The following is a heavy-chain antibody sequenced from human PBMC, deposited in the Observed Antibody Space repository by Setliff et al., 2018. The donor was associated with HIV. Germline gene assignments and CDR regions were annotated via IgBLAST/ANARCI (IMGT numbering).Heavy chain of an antibody. D-gene: IGHD6-19*01. J-gene: IGHJ4*02. CDR3: ARSISSGWYYGYFDY. Sequence: SETLSLTCTVSGGSISSYYWSWIRQPPGKGLEWIGYIYYSGSTNYNPSPKSRVTISVDTSKNQFSLKLSSVTAADTAVYYCARSISSGWYYGYFDYWGQGTLVTVSS. CDR1: GGSISSYY. V-gene: IGHV4-59*12. CDR2: IYYSGST.